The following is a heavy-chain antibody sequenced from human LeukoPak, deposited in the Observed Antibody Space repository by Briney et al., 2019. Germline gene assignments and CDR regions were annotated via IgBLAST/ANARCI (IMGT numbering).Heavy chain of an antibody. V-gene: IGHV1-69*04. CDR3: TRDQNVRGVAAGMEGWFDP. CDR1: GDTFSNFV. J-gene: IGHJ5*02. CDR2: IIPKFDLT. D-gene: IGHD1-1*01. Sequence: SVKVSCKTSGDTFSNFVISWVRQAPGQGLEWMARIIPKFDLTKIAQKFEGRATITADTSTSTVYLELSNVRSDDTAIYYCTRDQNVRGVAAGMEGWFDPWGQGTLVTVSS.